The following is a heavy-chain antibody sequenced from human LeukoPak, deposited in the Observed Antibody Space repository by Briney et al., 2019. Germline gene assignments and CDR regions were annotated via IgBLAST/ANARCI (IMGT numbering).Heavy chain of an antibody. J-gene: IGHJ4*02. CDR3: AMVDSSGCFPMVFDY. CDR2: ISSSGSTI. CDR1: GFTFSSYE. V-gene: IGHV3-48*03. D-gene: IGHD3-22*01. Sequence: GGSLRLSCAASGFTFSSYEMNWVRQAPGKGLEWVSYISSSGSTIYYADSVKGRFTISRDNAKNSLYLQMNSLRAEDTAVYYCAMVDSSGCFPMVFDYWGQGTLVTVSS.